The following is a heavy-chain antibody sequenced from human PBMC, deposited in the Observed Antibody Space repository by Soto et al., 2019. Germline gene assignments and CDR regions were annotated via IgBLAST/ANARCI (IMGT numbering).Heavy chain of an antibody. V-gene: IGHV4-34*01. D-gene: IGHD6-13*01. CDR3: ARRRASSSWYRDEYFQH. J-gene: IGHJ1*01. CDR2: INHSGST. Sequence: QVQLQQWGAGLLKPSETLSLTCAVYGGSFSGYYWSWIRQPPGKGLEWIGEINHSGSTNYNPSLKSRVTISVDTSKNQFSLKLRSVTAADTAVYYCARRRASSSWYRDEYFQHWGQGTLVTVSS. CDR1: GGSFSGYY.